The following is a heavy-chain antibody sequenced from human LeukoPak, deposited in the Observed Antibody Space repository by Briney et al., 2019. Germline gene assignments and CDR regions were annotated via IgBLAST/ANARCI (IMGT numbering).Heavy chain of an antibody. J-gene: IGHJ5*02. V-gene: IGHV4-34*01. D-gene: IGHD6-13*01. CDR1: GGSFSGYY. CDR3: ARAGYSSSWYVRFWFDP. CDR2: INHSGST. Sequence: SETLSLTCAVYGGSFSGYYWSWIRQPPGKGLEWIGDINHSGSTNYNPSLKSRVTISVDTSKNQFSLKLSSVTAADTAVYYCARAGYSSSWYVRFWFDPWGQGTLVTVSS.